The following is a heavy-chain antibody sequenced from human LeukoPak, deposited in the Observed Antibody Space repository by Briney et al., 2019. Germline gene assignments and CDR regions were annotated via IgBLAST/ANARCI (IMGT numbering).Heavy chain of an antibody. CDR1: GYTFNSYD. Sequence: ASVKVSCKASGYTFNSYDINWARQATGQGLEWMGWMKPHSGDTGYAQRLQGRVTMTRDTSTNTAYLELTSLISEDTAVYYCARYCSGNGCFPSSAAFDFWGQGTMVPVSS. D-gene: IGHD2-15*01. J-gene: IGHJ3*01. CDR3: ARYCSGNGCFPSSAAFDF. CDR2: MKPHSGDT. V-gene: IGHV1-8*01.